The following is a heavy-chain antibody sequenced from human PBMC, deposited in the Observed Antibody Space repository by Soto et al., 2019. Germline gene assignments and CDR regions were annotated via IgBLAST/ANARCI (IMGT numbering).Heavy chain of an antibody. CDR2: IWYDGSNK. CDR1: GFTFSSYG. Sequence: QVQLVESGGGVVQPGRSLRLSCAASGFTFSSYGMHWVRQAPGKGLEWVAVIWYDGSNKYYADSVKGRFTISRDNSKNTLYLQMNSLRAEDTAVYYCARDPGYSYDNYYYYYGMDVWGQGTTVTVSS. V-gene: IGHV3-33*01. CDR3: ARDPGYSYDNYYYYYGMDV. D-gene: IGHD5-18*01. J-gene: IGHJ6*02.